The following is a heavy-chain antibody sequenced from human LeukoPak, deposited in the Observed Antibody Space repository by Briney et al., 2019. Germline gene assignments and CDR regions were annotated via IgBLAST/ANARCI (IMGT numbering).Heavy chain of an antibody. CDR1: GFTFSSYG. D-gene: IGHD3-10*01. J-gene: IGHJ4*02. CDR3: AKDQNYGFDY. CDR2: ISYDGSNK. Sequence: GGSLRLSCAAFGFTFSSYGMHWVRQAPGKGLEWVAVISYDGSNKYYADSVKGRFTISRDNSKNTLYLQMNSLRAEDTAVYYCAKDQNYGFDYWGQGTLVTVSS. V-gene: IGHV3-30*18.